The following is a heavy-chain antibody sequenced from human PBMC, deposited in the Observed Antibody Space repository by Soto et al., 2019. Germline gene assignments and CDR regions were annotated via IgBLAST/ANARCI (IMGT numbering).Heavy chain of an antibody. CDR1: SGSVSSHSYY. Sequence: SETLSLTFTVSSGSVSSHSYYWSCIRQSPEKGLEWLGYIGHLETTYYNPSFKSRLSLSIDRTRNQFSLSLSSMNAADKDVYYCARGGGYDSFDFWGQGIQVPVYS. D-gene: IGHD2-15*01. CDR3: ARGGGYDSFDF. CDR2: IGHLETT. V-gene: IGHV4-30-2*06. J-gene: IGHJ4*02.